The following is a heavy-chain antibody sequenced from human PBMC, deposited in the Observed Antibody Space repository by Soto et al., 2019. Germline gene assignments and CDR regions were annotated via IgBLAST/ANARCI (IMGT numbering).Heavy chain of an antibody. CDR2: TYYGASS. V-gene: IGHV4-38-2*01. D-gene: IGHD3-22*01. CDR3: ARVGPWVPYYYDSSPYTFENWFDP. CDR1: GYSISSGYY. J-gene: IGHJ5*02. Sequence: PSETLSLTCAVSGYSISSGYYWGWIRQPPGKGLEWLGTTYYGASSYYNPSLRSRITILLDASTNQLSLKLSSVTAADTAVYYCARVGPWVPYYYDSSPYTFENWFDPWGQGTLVTVSS.